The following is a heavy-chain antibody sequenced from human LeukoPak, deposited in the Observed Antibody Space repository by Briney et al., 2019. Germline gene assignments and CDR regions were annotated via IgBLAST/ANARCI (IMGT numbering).Heavy chain of an antibody. CDR1: GGSISRSSYY. CDR3: ARRGYSYNWFDP. Sequence: SETLSLTCTVSGGSISRSSYYWGWIRQPPGKGLEWIGSTYYGGSTYYSPSLKSRVTISVDTSKTHFSLRLSSVTAADTAVYYCARRGYSYNWFDPWGQGTLVTVSS. CDR2: TYYGGST. J-gene: IGHJ5*02. D-gene: IGHD5-18*01. V-gene: IGHV4-39*02.